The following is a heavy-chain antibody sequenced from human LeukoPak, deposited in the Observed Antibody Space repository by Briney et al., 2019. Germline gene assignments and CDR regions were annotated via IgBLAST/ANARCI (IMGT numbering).Heavy chain of an antibody. CDR2: IYTSGST. D-gene: IGHD3/OR15-3a*01. Sequence: SETLSLTCTVSGGSISSYYWSWFRQPAGKGLEWIGRIYTSGSTNYNPSLKSRVTMSVDTSKNQFSLKLSSVTAADTAVYYCARDQFSDWNYYYYYMDVWGKGTTVTVSS. J-gene: IGHJ6*03. CDR1: GGSISSYY. CDR3: ARDQFSDWNYYYYYMDV. V-gene: IGHV4-4*07.